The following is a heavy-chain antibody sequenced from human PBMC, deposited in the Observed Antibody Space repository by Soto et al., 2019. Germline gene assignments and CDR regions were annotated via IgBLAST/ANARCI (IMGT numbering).Heavy chain of an antibody. V-gene: IGHV4-61*01. CDR3: ARERSIGYSHVNNIDY. CDR1: GGSVSSGSYY. CDR2: IFYSGST. Sequence: SETLSLTCTVSGGSVSSGSYYWSWIRQPPGKGLEWIGYIFYSGSTNYNPSLKSRVTISADTSKNQFSLKLSSVTAADTAVYYCARERSIGYSHVNNIDYWGQGTLVTVFS. D-gene: IGHD5-18*01. J-gene: IGHJ4*02.